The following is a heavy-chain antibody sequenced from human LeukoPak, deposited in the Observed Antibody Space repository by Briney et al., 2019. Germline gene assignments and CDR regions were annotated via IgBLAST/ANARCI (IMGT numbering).Heavy chain of an antibody. CDR1: GFTFSSYG. J-gene: IGHJ6*02. Sequence: GGSLRLSCAASGFTFSSYGMHWVRQAPGKGLEWVAVIPYDGSNKYYADSVKGRFTISRDNSKNTLYLQMNSLGAEDTAVYYCAKDMGTIFGVVTNYYYYGMDVWGQGTTVTVSS. CDR2: IPYDGSNK. CDR3: AKDMGTIFGVVTNYYYYGMDV. D-gene: IGHD3-3*01. V-gene: IGHV3-30*18.